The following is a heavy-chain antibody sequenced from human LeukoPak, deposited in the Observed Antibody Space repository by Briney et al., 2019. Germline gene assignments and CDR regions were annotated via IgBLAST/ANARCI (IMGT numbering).Heavy chain of an antibody. D-gene: IGHD4-23*01. V-gene: IGHV4-61*01. CDR2: IYYSGST. CDR1: GGSISRSSYY. Sequence: PSETLSLTCTVSGGSISRSSYYWSWIRQPPGKGLEWIGYIYYSGSTNYNPSLKSRVTISVDTSKNQFSLKLSSVTAADTAVYYCARGRYGGNFQHWGQGTLVTVSS. J-gene: IGHJ1*01. CDR3: ARGRYGGNFQH.